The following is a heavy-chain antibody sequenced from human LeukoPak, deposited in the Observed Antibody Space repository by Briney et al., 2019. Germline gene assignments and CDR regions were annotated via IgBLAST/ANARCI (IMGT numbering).Heavy chain of an antibody. D-gene: IGHD6-13*01. CDR1: GGSISSYS. CDR3: ARLRAAAANNWFDP. J-gene: IGHJ5*02. Sequence: SETLSLTCTVSGGSISSYSWSWIRQPAGKGLEWIGRIYTSGSTNYNPSLKSRVTMSGDTSKNQFSLKLSSVTAADTAVYYCARLRAAAANNWFDPWGQGTLVTVSS. CDR2: IYTSGST. V-gene: IGHV4-4*07.